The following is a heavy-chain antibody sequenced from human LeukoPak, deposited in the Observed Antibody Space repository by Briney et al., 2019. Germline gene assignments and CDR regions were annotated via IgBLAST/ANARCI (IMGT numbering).Heavy chain of an antibody. J-gene: IGHJ3*02. CDR1: GGTFSSYA. D-gene: IGHD5-24*01. CDR3: ARDRDGYDQNAFDI. V-gene: IGHV1-69*05. CDR2: IIPIFGTA. Sequence: ASVKVSCKASGGTFSSYAISWVRQAPGQGLEWMGGIIPIFGTANYAQKFQGRVTITTDESTSTTYMELGSLRSEDTAVYYCARDRDGYDQNAFDIWGQGTMVTVSS.